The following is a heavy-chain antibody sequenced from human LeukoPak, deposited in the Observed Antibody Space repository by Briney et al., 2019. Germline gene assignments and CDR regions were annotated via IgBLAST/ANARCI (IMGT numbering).Heavy chain of an antibody. D-gene: IGHD2-21*01. CDR1: GFTFSYY. CDR3: ARLPAPLPH. J-gene: IGHJ4*02. CDR2: IYYSGST. Sequence: GSLRLSCAASGFTFSYYWINWVRQAPGKGLEWIGYIYYSGSTNYNPSLKSRVTISVDTSKNQFSLKLSSVTAADTAVYYCARLPAPLPHWGQGTLVTVSS. V-gene: IGHV4-59*08.